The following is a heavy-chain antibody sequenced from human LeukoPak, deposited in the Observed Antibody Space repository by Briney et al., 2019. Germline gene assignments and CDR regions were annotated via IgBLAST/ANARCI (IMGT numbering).Heavy chain of an antibody. CDR2: ISAYNGNT. CDR1: RYTFTSYD. D-gene: IGHD2-2*02. CDR3: ARVCSTSCYKGGVFDY. Sequence: GASVRVSCKTSRYTFTSYDISWVRQAPGQGLEWMGWISAYNGNTNYAQNLQGRVTMTTDTSTSTAYMELRSLISDDTAVYYCARVCSTSCYKGGVFDYWGQGTLVTVSS. J-gene: IGHJ4*02. V-gene: IGHV1-18*01.